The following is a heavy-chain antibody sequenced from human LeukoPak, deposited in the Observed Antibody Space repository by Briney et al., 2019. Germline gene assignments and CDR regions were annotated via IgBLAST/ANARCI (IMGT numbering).Heavy chain of an antibody. D-gene: IGHD4-17*01. V-gene: IGHV4-34*01. J-gene: IGHJ5*02. CDR3: ASSPDDYGDYAAGNWFDP. Sequence: PSETLSLTCAVYGGSFRGYYWSWIRQPPGKGLEWIGEINHRGSTKYNPSLKSRVTISVDTSKNQFSLNLRSATAADTAVYYCASSPDDYGDYAAGNWFDPWGQGTLVTVSS. CDR1: GGSFRGYY. CDR2: INHRGST.